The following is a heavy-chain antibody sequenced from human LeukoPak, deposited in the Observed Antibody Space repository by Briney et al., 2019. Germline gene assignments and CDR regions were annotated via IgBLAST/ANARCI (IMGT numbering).Heavy chain of an antibody. J-gene: IGHJ4*02. CDR2: IYSGGST. CDR3: AREGHYYGSGSYYNETYYFDY. Sequence: GGSLRLSCAASGFTFSNYAMSWVRQAPGKGLEWVSVIYSGGSTYYADSVKGRFTISRDNSKNTLYLQMNSLRAEDTAVYYCAREGHYYGSGSYYNETYYFDYWGQGTLVTVSS. CDR1: GFTFSNYA. D-gene: IGHD3-10*01. V-gene: IGHV3-66*01.